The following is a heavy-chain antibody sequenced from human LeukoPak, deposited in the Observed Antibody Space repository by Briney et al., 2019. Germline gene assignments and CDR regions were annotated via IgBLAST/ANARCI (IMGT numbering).Heavy chain of an antibody. CDR1: GFTFSSYG. J-gene: IGHJ4*02. CDR3: AKDQSTVTTGDGY. V-gene: IGHV3-33*06. CDR2: IWYDGSNK. D-gene: IGHD4-17*01. Sequence: GGSLRLSCAASGFTFSSYGMHWVRQAPGKGLEWVAVIWYDGSNKYYADSVKGRFTISRDNSKNTLYLQMNSLRAEDTAVYYCAKDQSTVTTGDGYWGQGTLVTVSS.